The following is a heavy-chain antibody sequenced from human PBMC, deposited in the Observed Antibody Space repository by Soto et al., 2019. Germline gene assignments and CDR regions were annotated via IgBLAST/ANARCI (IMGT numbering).Heavy chain of an antibody. V-gene: IGHV4-39*01. CDR1: GGSISSSSYY. CDR2: IYYSGST. J-gene: IGHJ4*02. D-gene: IGHD3-9*01. Sequence: PSETLSLTCTVSGGSISSSSYYWGWIRQPPGKGLEWIGSIYYSGSTYYNPSLKSRVTISVDTSKNQFSLKLSSVTAADTAVYYCARQKVYYDILTGYSNRYFDYWGQGTLVTVSS. CDR3: ARQKVYYDILTGYSNRYFDY.